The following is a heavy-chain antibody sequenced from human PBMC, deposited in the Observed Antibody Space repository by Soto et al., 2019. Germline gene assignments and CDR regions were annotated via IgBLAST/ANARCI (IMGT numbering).Heavy chain of an antibody. V-gene: IGHV2-5*01. CDR1: GFSLSTSGVG. CDR2: IYWNDDK. CDR3: AHRGVAGAQGDNWFDP. J-gene: IGHJ5*02. Sequence: ESGPTLVNPTQTLTLTCTFSGFSLSTSGVGVGWIRQPPGKALEWLALIYWNDDKRYSPSLKSRLTITKDTSKNQVVLTMTNMDPVDTATYYCAHRGVAGAQGDNWFDPWGQGTLVTVSS. D-gene: IGHD6-19*01.